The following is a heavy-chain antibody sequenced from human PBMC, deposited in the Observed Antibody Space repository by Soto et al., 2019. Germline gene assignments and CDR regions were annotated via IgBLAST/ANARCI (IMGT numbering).Heavy chain of an antibody. J-gene: IGHJ6*02. D-gene: IGHD3-3*01. CDR3: ARDQGITTFGVYSMYYYGMDV. CDR1: GYTFTNYA. CDR2: INAGNGNT. Sequence: GASVKVSCKASGYTFTNYAMHWVRQAPGQRLEWMGWINAGNGNTKYSQKLQGRVTITRDTSASTAYMDLRSLRSDDTAVYYCARDQGITTFGVYSMYYYGMDVWGPGTTVTVSS. V-gene: IGHV1-3*01.